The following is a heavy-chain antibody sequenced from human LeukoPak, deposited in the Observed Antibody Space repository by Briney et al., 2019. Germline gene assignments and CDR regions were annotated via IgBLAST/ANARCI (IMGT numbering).Heavy chain of an antibody. CDR2: INPNSGGT. CDR1: GYTFTGYY. Sequence: ASVKVSCNASGYTFTGYYMHWVRQAPGQGLEWMGWINPNSGGTNYAQKFQGWVTMTRDTSISTAYMELSRLRSDDTAVYYCARDLRKTYYYDSSGYSEGFDYWGQGTLVTVSS. CDR3: ARDLRKTYYYDSSGYSEGFDY. V-gene: IGHV1-2*04. J-gene: IGHJ4*02. D-gene: IGHD3-22*01.